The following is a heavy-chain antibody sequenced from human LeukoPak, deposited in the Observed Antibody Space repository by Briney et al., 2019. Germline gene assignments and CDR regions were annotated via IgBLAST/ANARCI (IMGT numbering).Heavy chain of an antibody. V-gene: IGHV3-15*04. J-gene: IGHJ4*02. CDR3: TTGYCSSTSCWYYFDY. D-gene: IGHD2-2*01. CDR1: GFTFSNAW. Sequence: KPGGSLRLSCAVSGFTFSNAWMSWVRQAPGKGRVWVGRIESKTNRGTTDYAAPVKGRFTISRDDSKDTLYLQMISLKPEDTAVYDCTTGYCSSTSCWYYFDYWGQGTLVTVSS. CDR2: IESKTNRGTT.